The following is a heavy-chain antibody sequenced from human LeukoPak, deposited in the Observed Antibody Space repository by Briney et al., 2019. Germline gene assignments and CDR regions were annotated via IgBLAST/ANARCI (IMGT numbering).Heavy chain of an antibody. V-gene: IGHV4-34*01. J-gene: IGHJ5*02. D-gene: IGHD2-2*01. CDR2: INHSGST. Sequence: SETLSLTCAVYGGSFSGYYWSWIRQPPGKGLEWIGQINHSGSTNYNPSLKSQVTISVDTSKNQFSLKLSSVTAADTAVYYCARGLVRGDCSSSSCSNWFVPWGQGTLVTVSS. CDR3: ARGLVRGDCSSSSCSNWFVP. CDR1: GGSFSGYY.